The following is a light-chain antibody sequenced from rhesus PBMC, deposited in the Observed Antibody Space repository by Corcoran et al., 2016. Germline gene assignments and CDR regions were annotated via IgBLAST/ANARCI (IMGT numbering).Light chain of an antibody. J-gene: IGKJ4*01. CDR2: GAS. CDR3: HQSSNSLT. Sequence: ETVVTQSPATLSLSPGERATLSCRASQSIGTYLAWYQQKPGQAPRLLIYGASYRANGVPDRFSGSGSGTDCTLTISSLEAEDVGVYYCHQSSNSLTFGGGTKVDLK. V-gene: IGKV3-24*04. CDR1: QSIGTY.